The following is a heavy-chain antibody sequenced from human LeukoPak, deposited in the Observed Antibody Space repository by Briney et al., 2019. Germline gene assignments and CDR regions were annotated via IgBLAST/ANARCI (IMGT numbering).Heavy chain of an antibody. CDR2: IYTSGST. J-gene: IGHJ4*02. CDR1: GGSISSDY. CDR3: ARASRHSSYFDY. Sequence: SETLSLTSTDSGGSISSDYWSWIRQPAGKGLEWIGRIYTSGSTNYNPSLKSRVTMSVDTSKNQFSVKLSSVTAADTAVYYCARASRHSSYFDYWGQGTLVTVSS. V-gene: IGHV4-4*07. D-gene: IGHD6-6*01.